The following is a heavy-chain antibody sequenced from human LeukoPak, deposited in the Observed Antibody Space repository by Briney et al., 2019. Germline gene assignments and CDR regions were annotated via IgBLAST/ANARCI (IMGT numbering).Heavy chain of an antibody. CDR1: GGSISIYY. Sequence: SSETLSLTCTVSGGSISIYYWGWVRQPPGKGLEWIGYIYNSGSTTYNPSLKSRATISVDTSKNQFSLKLTSMTAADTAFYYCVRDRELHYWGQGILVTVSS. D-gene: IGHD1-7*01. V-gene: IGHV4-59*01. CDR3: VRDRELHY. CDR2: IYNSGST. J-gene: IGHJ4*02.